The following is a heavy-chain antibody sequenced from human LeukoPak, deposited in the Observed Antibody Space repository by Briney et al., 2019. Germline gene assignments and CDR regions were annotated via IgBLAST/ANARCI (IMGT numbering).Heavy chain of an antibody. V-gene: IGHV3-64*04. D-gene: IGHD3-10*01. Sequence: PGGSLRLSCSASGFTFSSYAMHWVRQAPGKGLEYVSAISSNGGSTYYADSVKGRFTISRDNSKNTLHLQMNSLRAEDTAVYYCARDTDYYGSGRHGYFDHWGQGTLVTVSS. CDR1: GFTFSSYA. J-gene: IGHJ1*01. CDR2: ISSNGGST. CDR3: ARDTDYYGSGRHGYFDH.